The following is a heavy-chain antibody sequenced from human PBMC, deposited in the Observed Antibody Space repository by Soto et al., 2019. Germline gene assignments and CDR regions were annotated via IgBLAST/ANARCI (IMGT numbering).Heavy chain of an antibody. CDR2: IRSKANSYAT. CDR1: GFTFSGST. J-gene: IGHJ2*01. D-gene: IGHD3-10*01. CDR3: TRHGQVVRGVMTSTSYWYFDL. Sequence: GGSLRLSCAASGFTFSGSTMHWVRQASGKGLEWVGRIRSKANSYATAYAASVKGRFTISRDDSKNTAYLQMNSLKTEDTAVYYCTRHGQVVRGVMTSTSYWYFDLWGRGTLVTVSS. V-gene: IGHV3-73*01.